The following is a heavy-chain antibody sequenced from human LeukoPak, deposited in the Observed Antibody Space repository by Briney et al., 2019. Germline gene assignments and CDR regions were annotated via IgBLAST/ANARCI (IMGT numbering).Heavy chain of an antibody. CDR1: GFTFTTYR. J-gene: IGHJ3*02. V-gene: IGHV3-9*01. CDR2: ISWNSGSI. D-gene: IGHD3-10*01. Sequence: PGGSLRLSCAASGFTFTTYRMSWLRQAPGKGLVWVSGISWNSGSIGYADSVKGRFTISRDNAKNSLYLQMNSLRAEDTALYYCAKGRWFGAYDAFDIWGQGTMVTVSS. CDR3: AKGRWFGAYDAFDI.